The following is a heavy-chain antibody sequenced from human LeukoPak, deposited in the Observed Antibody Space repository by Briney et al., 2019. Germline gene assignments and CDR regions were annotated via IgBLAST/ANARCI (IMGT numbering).Heavy chain of an antibody. Sequence: SETLSLTCTVSRYSIRSGYHWGWIRQPPGKGLEWIGSIYHSGSTYYNPSLKSRVTILVDTSKNQFSLKLSSVTAADTAVYYCARDRGARWFDPWGQGTLVTVSS. CDR2: IYHSGST. V-gene: IGHV4-38-2*02. J-gene: IGHJ5*02. D-gene: IGHD3-10*01. CDR1: RYSIRSGYH. CDR3: ARDRGARWFDP.